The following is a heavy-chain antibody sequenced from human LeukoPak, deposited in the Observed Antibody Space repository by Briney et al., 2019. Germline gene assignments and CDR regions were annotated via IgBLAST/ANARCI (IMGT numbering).Heavy chain of an antibody. J-gene: IGHJ2*01. Sequence: GGSLRLSCAASGFTFSSYWMHWVRQAPGKGLVWVSRINSDGSSTSYADSVKGRFTISRDNAKNTLYLQMNSLRADDTAVYYCARVTYDCTNGVCYSFRFYWYFDLWGRGTLVTVSS. CDR3: ARVTYDCTNGVCYSFRFYWYFDL. D-gene: IGHD2-8*01. CDR1: GFTFSSYW. CDR2: INSDGSST. V-gene: IGHV3-74*01.